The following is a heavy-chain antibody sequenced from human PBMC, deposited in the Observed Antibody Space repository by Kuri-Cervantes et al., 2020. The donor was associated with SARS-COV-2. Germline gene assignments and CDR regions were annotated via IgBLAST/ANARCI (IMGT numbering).Heavy chain of an antibody. V-gene: IGHV1-69*05. CDR2: IIPIFGTA. Sequence: SVKVSCKASGYTFTGYYMHWVRQAPGQGLEWMGGIIPIFGTANYAQKFQGRVTITTDESTSTAYMELSSLRSEDTAVYYCARSRGYYDFWSGYQHLTTSGFDYWGQGTLVTVSS. J-gene: IGHJ4*02. CDR1: GYTFTGYY. CDR3: ARSRGYYDFWSGYQHLTTSGFDY. D-gene: IGHD3-3*01.